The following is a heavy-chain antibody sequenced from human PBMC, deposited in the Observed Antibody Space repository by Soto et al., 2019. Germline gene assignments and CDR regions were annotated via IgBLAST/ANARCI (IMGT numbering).Heavy chain of an antibody. Sequence: QVQLQESGPGLVKPSETLSLTCTVSGASINTHYWSWIRQSPGKGLEWIGQVFYSGSTNYNPSLKSRVTISIDTSTKQFSLKLTSVTAADTAVYYCARSFMAPVDYFDYWGQGTLVTVSS. CDR2: VFYSGST. CDR3: ARSFMAPVDYFDY. D-gene: IGHD2-15*01. V-gene: IGHV4-59*11. CDR1: GASINTHY. J-gene: IGHJ4*02.